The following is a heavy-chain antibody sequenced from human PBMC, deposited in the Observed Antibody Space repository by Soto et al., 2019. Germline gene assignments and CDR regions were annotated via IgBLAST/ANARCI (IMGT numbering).Heavy chain of an antibody. J-gene: IGHJ6*02. CDR3: ARGGQLWPYYYYYYGMDV. Sequence: QVQLVQSGAEVKKPGSSVKVSCKASGGTFSSYAISWVRQAPGQGLEWMGGIIPIFGTANYAQKFQGRVTITADESTGTAYMELSSLRSEDTAVYYCARGGQLWPYYYYYYGMDVWGQGTTVTVSS. CDR1: GGTFSSYA. V-gene: IGHV1-69*01. D-gene: IGHD5-18*01. CDR2: IIPIFGTA.